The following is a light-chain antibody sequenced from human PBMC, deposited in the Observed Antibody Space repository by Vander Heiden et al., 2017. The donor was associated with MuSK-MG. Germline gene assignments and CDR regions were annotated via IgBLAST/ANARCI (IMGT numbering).Light chain of an antibody. CDR1: QNIKSF. CDR2: AAS. V-gene: IGKV1-39*01. Sequence: DIQMTQSPSYLSASVGDRVTITCRASQNIKSFLNWYQQKPGKAPKLLIYAASSLQSGVPSRFSGSGSGTDFTLTISSLQPEDFGTYFCQQSHGTPYTFGQGTKLEIK. J-gene: IGKJ2*01. CDR3: QQSHGTPYT.